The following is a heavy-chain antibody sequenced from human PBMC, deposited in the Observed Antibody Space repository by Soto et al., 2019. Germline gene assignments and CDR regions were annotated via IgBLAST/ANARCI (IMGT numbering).Heavy chain of an antibody. J-gene: IGHJ4*02. D-gene: IGHD2-15*01. CDR1: GFIFSEST. CDR2: VSTSGRST. Sequence: EVQLVESGGGLVQPGGSLRLSCSASGFIFSESTIYWVRQVPGKGLEAISAVSTSGRSTYYADSVKDRFTISRDNSKNTLCLQMGSLRPEDTAIYYGGKQAHGLDGVAFDYWGQGTQVTVAS. V-gene: IGHV3-64D*06. CDR3: GKQAHGLDGVAFDY.